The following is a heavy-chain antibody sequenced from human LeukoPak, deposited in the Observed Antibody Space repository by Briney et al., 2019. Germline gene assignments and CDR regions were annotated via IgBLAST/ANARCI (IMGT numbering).Heavy chain of an antibody. V-gene: IGHV1-2*02. CDR1: GYTFTGYY. D-gene: IGHD3-3*01. J-gene: IGHJ5*02. CDR2: INPNSGGT. CDR3: ARGYRFYDFWSGNNWFDP. Sequence: ASVKVSCKASGYTFTGYYMHWVRQAPGQGLEWVGWINPNSGGTNYAQKFQGRVTMTRDTSISTAYMELSRLRSDDTAVYYCARGYRFYDFWSGNNWFDPWGQGTLVTVSS.